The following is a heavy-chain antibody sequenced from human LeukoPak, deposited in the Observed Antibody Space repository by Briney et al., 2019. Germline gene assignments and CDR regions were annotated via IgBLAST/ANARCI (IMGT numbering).Heavy chain of an antibody. CDR1: GFTFSSYS. Sequence: GGSLRLSCAASGFTFSSYSMSWVRQAPGKGLEWVSVISGSGGDTFYADSVKGRFTISRDNAKNSLYLQMNSLRAEDTAVYYCARDYGGSSPFDYWGQGTLVTVSS. V-gene: IGHV3-21*06. D-gene: IGHD4-23*01. J-gene: IGHJ4*02. CDR3: ARDYGGSSPFDY. CDR2: ISGSGGDT.